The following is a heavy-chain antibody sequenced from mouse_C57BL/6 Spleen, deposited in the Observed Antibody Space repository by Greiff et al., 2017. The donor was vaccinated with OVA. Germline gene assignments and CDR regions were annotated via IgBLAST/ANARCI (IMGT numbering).Heavy chain of an antibody. CDR3: ARHGNYQRAWFAY. CDR2: FHPYNDDT. J-gene: IGHJ3*01. V-gene: IGHV1-47*01. CDR1: GYTFTTYP. D-gene: IGHD2-1*01. Sequence: VKLMESGAELVKPGASVKMSCKASGYTFTTYPIEWMKQNHGKSLEWIGNFHPYNDDTKYNEKFKGKATLTVEKSSSTVYLELSRLTSDDSAVYYCARHGNYQRAWFAYWGQGTLVTVSA.